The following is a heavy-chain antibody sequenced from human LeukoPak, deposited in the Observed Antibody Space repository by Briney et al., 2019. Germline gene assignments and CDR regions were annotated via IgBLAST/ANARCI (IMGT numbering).Heavy chain of an antibody. CDR1: GFTFSSYW. Sequence: GGSLRLSCAASGFTFSSYWMHWVHQAPGKGLVWVSRINSDGSSTSYADSVKGRFTISRDNSKNTMYLQMNSLRAEDTAVYYCAKRIQSAMAMGYWGQGTLVTVSS. CDR3: AKRIQSAMAMGY. CDR2: INSDGSST. V-gene: IGHV3-74*01. D-gene: IGHD5-18*01. J-gene: IGHJ4*02.